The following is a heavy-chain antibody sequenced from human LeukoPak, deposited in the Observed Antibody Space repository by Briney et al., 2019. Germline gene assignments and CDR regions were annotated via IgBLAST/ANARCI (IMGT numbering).Heavy chain of an antibody. Sequence: KAGGSLRLSCAASGFTFSGAWMSWVRQAPGKGLEWVGRIKSKTDGGTTDYAAPVKGRFTISRHDSTNTLFLQMNSLKIEDTAVYYCTRSSWSDYWGQGTLVTVSS. J-gene: IGHJ4*02. V-gene: IGHV3-15*01. CDR1: GFTFSGAW. CDR2: IKSKTDGGTT. D-gene: IGHD6-13*01. CDR3: TRSSWSDY.